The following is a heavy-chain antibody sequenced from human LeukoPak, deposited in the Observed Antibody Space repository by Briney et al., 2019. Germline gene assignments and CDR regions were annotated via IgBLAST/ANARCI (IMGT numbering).Heavy chain of an antibody. CDR2: IKQDGSEK. CDR1: GFTFSNAW. V-gene: IGHV3-7*01. CDR3: ARDLYYDFWSGYYNSFDY. D-gene: IGHD3-3*01. J-gene: IGHJ4*02. Sequence: GGSLRLSCAASGFTFSNAWMSWVRQAPGKGLEWVANIKQDGSEKYYVDSVKGRFTISRDNAKNSLYLQMNSLRAEDTAVYYCARDLYYDFWSGYYNSFDYWGQGTLVTVSS.